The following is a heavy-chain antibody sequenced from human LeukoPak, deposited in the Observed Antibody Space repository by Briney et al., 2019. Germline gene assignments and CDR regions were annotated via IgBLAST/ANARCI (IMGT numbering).Heavy chain of an antibody. CDR1: GFTFSSYA. Sequence: GGSLRLSWAASGFTFSSYAMSWVRQAPGKGLEWVSAISGSGGSTYYADSVKGRFTISRDNSKNTLYLQMNSLRAEDTAVYYCAKVSRSYYGSGSYQDYWGQGTLVTVSS. CDR2: ISGSGGST. J-gene: IGHJ4*02. CDR3: AKVSRSYYGSGSYQDY. V-gene: IGHV3-23*01. D-gene: IGHD3-10*01.